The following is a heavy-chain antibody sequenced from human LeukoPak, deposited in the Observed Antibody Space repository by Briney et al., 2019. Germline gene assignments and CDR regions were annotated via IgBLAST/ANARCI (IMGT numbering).Heavy chain of an antibody. CDR2: IYYSGST. D-gene: IGHD3-22*01. V-gene: IGHV4-39*07. CDR1: GGSISSSSYY. Sequence: SETLSLTCTVSGGSISSSSYYWGWIRQPPGKGLEWIGSIYYSGSTYYNPSLKSRVTISVDTSKNQFSLKLSSVTAADTAVYYCARDGYYDSSGLASFDPWGQGTLVTVSS. J-gene: IGHJ5*02. CDR3: ARDGYYDSSGLASFDP.